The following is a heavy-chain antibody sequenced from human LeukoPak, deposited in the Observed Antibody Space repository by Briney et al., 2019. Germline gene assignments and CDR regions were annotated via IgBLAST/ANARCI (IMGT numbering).Heavy chain of an antibody. Sequence: SETLSLTCTVSGGSISSGGYYWSWIRQHPGKGLEWIGYIYYSGSTYYNPSLKSRVTISVDTSKNQFSLKLSSVTAADTAVYYCARGSEYYCSGGSCYYSPRPFDYWGQGTLVTVSS. CDR1: GGSISSGGYY. CDR3: ARGSEYYCSGGSCYYSPRPFDY. CDR2: IYYSGST. J-gene: IGHJ4*02. D-gene: IGHD2-15*01. V-gene: IGHV4-31*03.